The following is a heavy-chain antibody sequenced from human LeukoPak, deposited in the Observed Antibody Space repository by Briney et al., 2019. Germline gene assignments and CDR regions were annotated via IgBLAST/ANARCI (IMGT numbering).Heavy chain of an antibody. CDR3: ASISPVPTPGVRDY. CDR1: GGSFSGYY. J-gene: IGHJ4*02. Sequence: SETLSLTCAVYGGSFSGYYWSWIRQPPGKGLEWIGEINHSGSTNYNPSLKSRGTISVDTSKTQFSLKLSSVTAADPPVYYCASISPVPTPGVRDYWGQGTLVTVSS. D-gene: IGHD3-10*01. CDR2: INHSGST. V-gene: IGHV4-34*01.